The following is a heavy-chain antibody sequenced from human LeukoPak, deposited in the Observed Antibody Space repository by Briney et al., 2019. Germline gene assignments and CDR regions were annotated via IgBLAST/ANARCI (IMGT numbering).Heavy chain of an antibody. J-gene: IGHJ4*02. CDR3: ARGSGSVPPLHFDY. D-gene: IGHD2-15*01. CDR1: GGSISSYY. CDR2: IYYSGST. Sequence: SETLSLTCTVSGGSISSYYWSWIRQPPGKGLEWLGYIYYSGSTNYNPSLKSRVTISVDTSKNQFSLKLSSVTAADTAVYYCARGSGSVPPLHFDYWGQGTLVTVSS. V-gene: IGHV4-59*12.